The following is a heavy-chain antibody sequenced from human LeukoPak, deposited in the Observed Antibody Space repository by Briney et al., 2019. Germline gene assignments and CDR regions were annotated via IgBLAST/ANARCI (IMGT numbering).Heavy chain of an antibody. CDR3: ARLRQWGRYFDL. V-gene: IGHV4-34*01. Sequence: SETLSLTCAVYGGSLSDYYWSWIRQPPGMGPEWIGEVNHSGTTIYKPSLRSRVTMSVDTSKSQFSLKLTSVTAADTAVYYCARLRQWGRYFDLWGRGTLVTVSS. CDR2: VNHSGTT. D-gene: IGHD6-19*01. J-gene: IGHJ2*01. CDR1: GGSLSDYY.